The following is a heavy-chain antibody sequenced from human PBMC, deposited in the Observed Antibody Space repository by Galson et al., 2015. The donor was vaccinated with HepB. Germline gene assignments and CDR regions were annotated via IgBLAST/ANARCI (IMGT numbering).Heavy chain of an antibody. CDR2: IVVGSGNT. CDR3: AAGESIAVAAYFDY. D-gene: IGHD6-19*01. Sequence: SVKVSCKASGFTFTSSAVQWVRQARGQRLEWIGWIVVGSGNTNYAQKFQERVTITRDMSTSTAYMELSSLRSEDTAVYYCAAGESIAVAAYFDYWGQGTLVTVSS. V-gene: IGHV1-58*01. CDR1: GFTFTSSA. J-gene: IGHJ4*02.